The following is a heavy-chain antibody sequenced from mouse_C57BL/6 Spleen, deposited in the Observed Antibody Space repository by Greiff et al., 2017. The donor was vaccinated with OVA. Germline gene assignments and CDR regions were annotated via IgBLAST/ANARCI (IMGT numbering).Heavy chain of an antibody. Sequence: VKLVESGAELVRPGASVTLSCKASGYTFTDYEMHWVKQTPVHGLAWIGAIDPETGGTAYNQKFKGKAILTADKSSSTAYMELRSLTSEDSAVYYCTRGVRIYYAMDYWGQGTSVTVSS. V-gene: IGHV1-15*01. CDR1: GYTFTDYE. D-gene: IGHD2-13*01. CDR3: TRGVRIYYAMDY. J-gene: IGHJ4*01. CDR2: IDPETGGT.